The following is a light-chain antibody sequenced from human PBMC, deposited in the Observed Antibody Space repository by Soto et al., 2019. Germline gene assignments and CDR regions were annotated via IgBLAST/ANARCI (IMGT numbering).Light chain of an antibody. J-gene: IGKJ1*01. Sequence: DIQMTQSPSLLGAAGVRITITCRPSQTISSWWVWYQQKPGKAPKLLIYKASTLKSGVPSRFSGSGSETEFTLTISSLQPDDFATYYCQHYNSYSEAFGQGTKVELK. CDR3: QHYNSYSEA. CDR1: QTISSW. CDR2: KAS. V-gene: IGKV1-5*03.